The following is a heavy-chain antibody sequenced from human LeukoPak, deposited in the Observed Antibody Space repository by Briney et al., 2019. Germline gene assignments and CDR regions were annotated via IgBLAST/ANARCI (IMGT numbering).Heavy chain of an antibody. CDR2: ISGSGGNT. CDR1: GFTFSSYA. Sequence: GGSLRLSCAASGFTFSSYAMSWVRQAPGKGLEWVSGISGSGGNTYYADSVKGRFTISRDNSKNTLYLQLKSLRAEDTAVYYCAKLWFGESYMDVWGKGTTVTVSS. V-gene: IGHV3-23*01. CDR3: AKLWFGESYMDV. J-gene: IGHJ6*03. D-gene: IGHD3-10*01.